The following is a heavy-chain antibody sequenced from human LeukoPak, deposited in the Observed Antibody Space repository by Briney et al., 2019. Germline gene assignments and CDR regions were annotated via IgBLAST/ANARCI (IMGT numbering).Heavy chain of an antibody. CDR2: INPNSGGT. V-gene: IGHV1-2*02. CDR3: ASNIVATIGMGY. Sequence: ASVKVSRKASGYTFTGYYMHWVRQAPGQGLEWMGWINPNSGGTRYAQKFQGRVTMTRDMSISTAYMELSSLISDDTAVYHCASNIVATIGMGYWGQGTLVTVSS. D-gene: IGHD5-12*01. J-gene: IGHJ4*02. CDR1: GYTFTGYY.